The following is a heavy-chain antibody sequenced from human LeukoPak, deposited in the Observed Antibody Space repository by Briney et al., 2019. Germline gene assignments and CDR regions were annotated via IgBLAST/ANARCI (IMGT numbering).Heavy chain of an antibody. Sequence: SETLSLTCTVSGGSISSSSYYWGWIRQPPGKGLEWIGSIYYSGSTYYNPSLKSRVTISVDTSKNQFSLKLSSVTAADTAVYYCASRYSGYDWPRPIYYFDYWGQGTLVTVSS. CDR1: GGSISSSSYY. CDR2: IYYSGST. V-gene: IGHV4-39*07. CDR3: ASRYSGYDWPRPIYYFDY. D-gene: IGHD5-12*01. J-gene: IGHJ4*02.